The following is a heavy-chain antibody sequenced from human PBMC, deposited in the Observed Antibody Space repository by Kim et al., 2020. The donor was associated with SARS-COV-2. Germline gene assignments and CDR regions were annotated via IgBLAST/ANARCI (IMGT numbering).Heavy chain of an antibody. CDR1: GFTFGDYA. D-gene: IGHD3-3*01. Sequence: GGSLRLSCTASGFTFGDYAMSWVRQAPGKGLEWVGFIRSNANGGTSEYAASVKGRITIARDDSKSIAYLQMNSLKTEDTAVYYCSRGVKRFLELVPSGYYYYMDVWGKGTTVTVSS. CDR2: IRSNANGGTS. CDR3: SRGVKRFLELVPSGYYYYMDV. V-gene: IGHV3-49*04. J-gene: IGHJ6*03.